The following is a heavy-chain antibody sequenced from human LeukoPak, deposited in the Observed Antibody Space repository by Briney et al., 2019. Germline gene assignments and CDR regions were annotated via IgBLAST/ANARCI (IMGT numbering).Heavy chain of an antibody. CDR2: INSGGSAI. Sequence: GGSLRLSCAASGFTFNSYEMNWVRQAPGKGLEWVSYINSGGSAIYYADSVKGRFTISRDNAKNSLYLQMNSLRAEDTAVYYCARGVLDYVWGSYRRYYFDYWGQGTLVTVSS. J-gene: IGHJ4*02. CDR3: ARGVLDYVWGSYRRYYFDY. D-gene: IGHD3-16*02. V-gene: IGHV3-48*03. CDR1: GFTFNSYE.